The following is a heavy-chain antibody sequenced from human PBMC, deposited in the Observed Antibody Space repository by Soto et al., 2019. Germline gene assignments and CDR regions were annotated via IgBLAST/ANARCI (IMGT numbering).Heavy chain of an antibody. CDR2: IIPIFGTA. J-gene: IGHJ4*02. CDR3: ARDSPSIAARLRY. D-gene: IGHD6-6*01. CDR1: GGTFSSYA. Sequence: SVKVSCKASGGTFSSYAISWVRQAPGQGLEWMGGIIPIFGTANYAQKFQGRVTITADESTSTAYMELSSLRSEDTAVYYCARDSPSIAARLRYWGQGTLVTVSS. V-gene: IGHV1-69*13.